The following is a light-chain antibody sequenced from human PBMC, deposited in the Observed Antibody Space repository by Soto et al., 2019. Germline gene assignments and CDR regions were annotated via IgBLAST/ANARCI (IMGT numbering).Light chain of an antibody. V-gene: IGLV1-40*01. CDR2: GNS. J-gene: IGLJ1*01. CDR3: QSYDSSLSGGV. Sequence: QSVLTQPPSVYGAPGQRFTISCTGSSSNIWAGYDVHWYQQLPGTAPKLLIYGNSNRPSGVPDRFSGSKSGTSASLAITGLQAEDEADYYCQSYDSSLSGGVFGTGTKLTVL. CDR1: SSNIWAGYD.